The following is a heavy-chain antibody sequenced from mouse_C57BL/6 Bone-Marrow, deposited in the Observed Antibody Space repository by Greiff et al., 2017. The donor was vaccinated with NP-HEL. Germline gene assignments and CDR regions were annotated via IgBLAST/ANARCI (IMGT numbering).Heavy chain of an antibody. CDR1: GYTFTDYY. V-gene: IGHV1-26*01. Sequence: VQLQQSGPELVKPGASVKISCKASGYTFTDYYMNWVKQSHGKSLEWIGDINPNNGGTSYNQKFKSKATLTVDKPSSTAYMQLSSLTSEDSAVYYCARGELGLPLYAMDYWGQGTSVTVSS. J-gene: IGHJ4*01. D-gene: IGHD2-4*01. CDR3: ARGELGLPLYAMDY. CDR2: INPNNGGT.